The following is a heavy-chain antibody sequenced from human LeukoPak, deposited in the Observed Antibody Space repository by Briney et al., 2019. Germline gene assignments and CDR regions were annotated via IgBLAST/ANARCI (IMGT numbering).Heavy chain of an antibody. D-gene: IGHD3-10*01. Sequence: ASVKVSCKVSGYTFSGYYMHWLRQAPGQGLEWMGWINPNSGATNYAQKFQGRVTMTRDTSISTAYMELSSLRSDDTAVYYCARIGTMEFIDYWGQGTLVTVSS. J-gene: IGHJ4*02. CDR1: GYTFSGYY. CDR2: INPNSGAT. V-gene: IGHV1-2*02. CDR3: ARIGTMEFIDY.